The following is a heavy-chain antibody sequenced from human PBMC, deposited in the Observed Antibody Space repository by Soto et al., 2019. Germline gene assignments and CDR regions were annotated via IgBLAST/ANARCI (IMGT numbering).Heavy chain of an antibody. V-gene: IGHV3-11*06. D-gene: IGHD3-22*01. CDR2: ISSSSSYT. CDR1: GFTFSDYY. J-gene: IGHJ3*02. Sequence: XGSLRLSCAASGFTFSDYYMSWIRQAPGKGLEWVSYISSSSSYTNYADSVKGRFTISRDNAKNSLYLQMNSLRAEDTAVYYCARATYYYDSSGYYFSPFAAFDIWGQGTMVTVSS. CDR3: ARATYYYDSSGYYFSPFAAFDI.